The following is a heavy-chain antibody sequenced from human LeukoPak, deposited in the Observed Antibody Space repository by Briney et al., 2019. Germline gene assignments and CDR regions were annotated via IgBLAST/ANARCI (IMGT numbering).Heavy chain of an antibody. D-gene: IGHD1-26*01. CDR3: ARAGGTWYYFDY. CDR1: GDSISSGGYH. V-gene: IGHV4-30-4*01. CDR2: IYDSGST. J-gene: IGHJ4*02. Sequence: PSETLSLTCTVSGDSISSGGYHWNWIRQRPGKGLEWIGYIYDSGSTYYNSSLKSRLTISVDTSKNQFSLKVSSVTAADTAVYYCARAGGTWYYFDYWGQGTLVTVSS.